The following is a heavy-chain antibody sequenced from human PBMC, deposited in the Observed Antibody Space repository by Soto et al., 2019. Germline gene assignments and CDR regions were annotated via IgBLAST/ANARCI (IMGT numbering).Heavy chain of an antibody. D-gene: IGHD6-6*01. CDR2: INPNSGGT. V-gene: IGHV1-2*02. Sequence: ASVKVSCKASGYTFTGYYMHWVRQAPGQGLEWMGWINPNSGGTNYAQKFQGRVTMTRDTSISTAYMELSRLRSDDTAVYYCACEGYSSSFRGYYYYYYGMDVWGQGTTVTVSS. CDR3: ACEGYSSSFRGYYYYYYGMDV. J-gene: IGHJ6*02. CDR1: GYTFTGYY.